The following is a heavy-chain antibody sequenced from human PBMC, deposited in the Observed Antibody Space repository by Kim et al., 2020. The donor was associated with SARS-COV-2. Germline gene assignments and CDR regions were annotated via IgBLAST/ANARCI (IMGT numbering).Heavy chain of an antibody. J-gene: IGHJ5*02. D-gene: IGHD3-22*01. CDR1: GYTFTSYD. CDR2: MNPNSGNT. V-gene: IGHV1-8*01. CDR3: ARGLTDSREVNWFDP. Sequence: ASVKVSCKASGYTFTSYDINWVRQATGQGLEWMGWMNPNSGNTGYAQKFQGRVTMTRNTSISTAYMELSSLRSEDTAVYYCARGLTDSREVNWFDPWGQGTLVTVSS.